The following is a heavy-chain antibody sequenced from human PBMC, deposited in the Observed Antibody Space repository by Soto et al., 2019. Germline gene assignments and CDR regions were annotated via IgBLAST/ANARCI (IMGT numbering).Heavy chain of an antibody. J-gene: IGHJ4*02. CDR2: ISHDGSDK. D-gene: IGHD6-13*01. CDR1: RFTFSTYA. V-gene: IGHV3-30-3*01. Sequence: GGSLRLSCEASRFTFSTYAMYWVRQAPGKGLEWVAAISHDGSDKSYADSVKGRFTISRDNSKNTLFLEINSLRREDTALYYCAREPTIAAVRTPRRYFDYWGQGTLVTVAS. CDR3: AREPTIAAVRTPRRYFDY.